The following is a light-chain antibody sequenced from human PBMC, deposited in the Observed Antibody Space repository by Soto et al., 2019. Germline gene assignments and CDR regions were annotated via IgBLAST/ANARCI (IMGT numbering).Light chain of an antibody. CDR2: DVT. CDR3: CSYAGSYTYV. CDR1: NSDVGTFYF. Sequence: QSVLTQPRSVSGSPGQSVTISCTGTNSDVGTFYFVSWYQQYPDKGSKLIIYDVTERPSGVPDRFSGSKSGNTASLTISGLQAEDEADYYCCSYAGSYTYVFGSGTKVTVL. V-gene: IGLV2-11*01. J-gene: IGLJ1*01.